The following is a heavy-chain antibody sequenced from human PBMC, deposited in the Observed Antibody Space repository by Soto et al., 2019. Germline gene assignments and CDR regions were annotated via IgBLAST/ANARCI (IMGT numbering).Heavy chain of an antibody. CDR1: GFTFSSYS. V-gene: IGHV3-21*01. CDR2: ISSSSSYI. J-gene: IGHJ4*02. CDR3: ARQSSGWQGGDY. Sequence: GGSLRLSCAASGFTFSSYSMNWVRQAPGKGLEWVSSISSSSSYIYYADSVKGRFTISRDNAKNSLYLQMNSLRAEDTAVYYCARQSSGWQGGDYWGQGTLVTVSS. D-gene: IGHD6-19*01.